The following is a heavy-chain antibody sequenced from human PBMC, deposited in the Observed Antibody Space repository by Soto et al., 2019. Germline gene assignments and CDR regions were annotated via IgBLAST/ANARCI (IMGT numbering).Heavy chain of an antibody. J-gene: IGHJ5*02. Sequence: ASVKVSCKASGYPFTSYYLHWVRQAPGQGPEWMGRINVSDGSTRYAQNFQGRVTMTRDTSTTTVYMELSPLRSDDTAVYYCAREAAVAGTAFEHWGQGTLVTVSS. V-gene: IGHV1-46*01. CDR1: GYPFTSYY. CDR3: AREAAVAGTAFEH. D-gene: IGHD6-19*01. CDR2: INVSDGST.